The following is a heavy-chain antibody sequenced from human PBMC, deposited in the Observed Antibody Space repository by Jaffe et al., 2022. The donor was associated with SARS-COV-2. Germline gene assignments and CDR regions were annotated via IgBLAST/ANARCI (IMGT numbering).Heavy chain of an antibody. D-gene: IGHD5-12*01. Sequence: QVQLVESGGGLVKPGGSLRLSCAASGFTFSDYYMSWIRQAPGKGLEWVSYISSSGSTIYYADSVKGRFTISRDNAKNSLYLQMNSLRAEDTAVYYCARDQDGGYSGYDYEGPNAFDIWGQGTMVTVSS. J-gene: IGHJ3*02. CDR2: ISSSGSTI. V-gene: IGHV3-11*01. CDR1: GFTFSDYY. CDR3: ARDQDGGYSGYDYEGPNAFDI.